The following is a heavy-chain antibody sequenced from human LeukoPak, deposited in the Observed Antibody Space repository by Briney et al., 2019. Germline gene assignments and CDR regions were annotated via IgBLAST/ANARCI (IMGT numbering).Heavy chain of an antibody. CDR3: ARHTYDCSSTSCYSFDP. D-gene: IGHD2-2*02. CDR1: GYSCTSYW. V-gene: IGHV5-51*01. J-gene: IGHJ5*02. Sequence: GESLKISCKGSGYSCTSYWIGWVRQMPGKGLEWMGIIYPGDSDTRYSPSFQGQVTISADKSISTAYLQWSSLKASDTAMYYCARHTYDCSSTSCYSFDPWGQGTLVTVSS. CDR2: IYPGDSDT.